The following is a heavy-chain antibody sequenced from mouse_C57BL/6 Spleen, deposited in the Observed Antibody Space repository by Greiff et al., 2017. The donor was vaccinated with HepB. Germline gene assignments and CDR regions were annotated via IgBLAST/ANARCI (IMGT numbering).Heavy chain of an antibody. Sequence: EVMLVESGGGLVKPGGSLKLSCAASGFTFSSYAMSWVRQTPEKRLEWVATISDGGSYTYYPDNVKGRFTISRDNAKNNLYLQMSHLKSEDTAMYYCAREMPYYYAMDYWGQGTSVTVSS. V-gene: IGHV5-4*01. J-gene: IGHJ4*01. CDR2: ISDGGSYT. CDR1: GFTFSSYA. CDR3: AREMPYYYAMDY.